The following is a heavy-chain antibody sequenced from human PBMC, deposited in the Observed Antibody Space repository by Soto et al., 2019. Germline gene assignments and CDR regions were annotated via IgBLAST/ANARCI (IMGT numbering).Heavy chain of an antibody. CDR3: ARATYYYDSSGYYYAYYFDY. D-gene: IGHD3-22*01. CDR2: IYYSGST. J-gene: IGHJ4*02. CDR1: GGSISSGGYY. V-gene: IGHV4-31*03. Sequence: SETLSLTCTVSGGSISSGGYYWSWIRQHPGKGLEWIGYIYYSGSTYYNPSLKSRVTISVDTSKNQFSLKLSSVTAADTAVYYCARATYYYDSSGYYYAYYFDYWGQVTLVTVSS.